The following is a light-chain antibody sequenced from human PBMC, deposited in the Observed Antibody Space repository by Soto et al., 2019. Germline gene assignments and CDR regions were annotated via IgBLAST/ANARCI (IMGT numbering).Light chain of an antibody. CDR1: SSDVDNGYNS. V-gene: IGLV2-14*01. Sequence: QSALTQPASVSGSPGQSITISCTGSSSDVDNGYNSVSWYQQHPGKAPNLMIYEVRNRPSGVSNRFSGSTSGNTASLTISGLQAEDEADYYCSSYSTSATAYVFGTGTKLTVL. CDR2: EVR. J-gene: IGLJ1*01. CDR3: SSYSTSATAYV.